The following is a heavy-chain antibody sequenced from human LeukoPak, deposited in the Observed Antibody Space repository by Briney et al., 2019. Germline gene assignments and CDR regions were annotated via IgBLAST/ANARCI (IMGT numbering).Heavy chain of an antibody. J-gene: IGHJ4*02. CDR3: ARVDYGDYGLED. CDR1: GYTFTSYY. Sequence: WASVKVSCKASGYTFTSYYMHWVRQAPGQGLEWMGIINPSGGSTSYAQKFQGRVTMTRDTSTSTVYMELSSLSSEDTAVYYCARVDYGDYGLEDWGQGTLVTVSS. D-gene: IGHD4-17*01. V-gene: IGHV1-46*01. CDR2: INPSGGST.